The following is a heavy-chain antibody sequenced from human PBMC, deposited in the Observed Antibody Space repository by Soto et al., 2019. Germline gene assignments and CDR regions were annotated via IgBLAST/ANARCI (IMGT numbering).Heavy chain of an antibody. CDR2: IIPIFGTA. Sequence: QVQLVQSGAEVKKPGSSVKVSCKASGGTFSSYAISWVRQAPGQGLEWMGGIIPIFGTANYAQKFQGRVTITADESTSTAYMELSRLRSEDTAVYYCAIRSQGIAAAGPFFDYWGQGTLVTVSS. CDR3: AIRSQGIAAAGPFFDY. J-gene: IGHJ4*02. CDR1: GGTFSSYA. V-gene: IGHV1-69*01. D-gene: IGHD6-13*01.